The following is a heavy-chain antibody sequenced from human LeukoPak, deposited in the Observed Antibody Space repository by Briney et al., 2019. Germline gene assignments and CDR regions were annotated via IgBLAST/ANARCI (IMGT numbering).Heavy chain of an antibody. CDR3: SRKVRSGSLAGDPDY. CDR2: IKLDGSEK. J-gene: IGHJ4*02. V-gene: IGHV3-7*01. CDR1: GFTFGKYW. Sequence: PGGSLRLSCVASGFTFGKYWMSWVRQAPGKGLEWVANIKLDGSEKNYVDSVKGRFTISRDNTKNSLYLQMNSLRAEDTAVYYCSRKVRSGSLAGDPDYWGQGTLVTVSS. D-gene: IGHD3-10*01.